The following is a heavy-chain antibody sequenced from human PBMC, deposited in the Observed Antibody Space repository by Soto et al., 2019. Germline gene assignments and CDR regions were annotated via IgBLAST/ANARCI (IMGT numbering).Heavy chain of an antibody. V-gene: IGHV3-23*01. CDR3: ARRGSGSYSDY. J-gene: IGHJ4*02. D-gene: IGHD1-26*01. Sequence: EVQLLESGVGLVQPGGSLRLSCAASGFTFSSYAMRWVRQAPGKGLEWVSALSGSGGSTYYANSVKGRFTISRDNSKNTLHLQMNSIRAEDPAVYYCARRGSGSYSDYWGQGTLVTVSS. CDR1: GFTFSSYA. CDR2: LSGSGGST.